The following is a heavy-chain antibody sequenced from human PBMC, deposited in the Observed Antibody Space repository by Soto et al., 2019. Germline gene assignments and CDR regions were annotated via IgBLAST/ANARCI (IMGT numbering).Heavy chain of an antibody. Sequence: QVQLVESGGGVVQPGRSLRLSCAASGFTFSSYAMHWVRQAPGKGLEWVAVISYDGSNKYYADSVKGRFTISRDNSKNTLYLQMNSLRAEDTAVYYCASDPMAARRGYFDYWGQGTLVTVSS. CDR1: GFTFSSYA. J-gene: IGHJ4*02. D-gene: IGHD6-6*01. CDR3: ASDPMAARRGYFDY. CDR2: ISYDGSNK. V-gene: IGHV3-30-3*01.